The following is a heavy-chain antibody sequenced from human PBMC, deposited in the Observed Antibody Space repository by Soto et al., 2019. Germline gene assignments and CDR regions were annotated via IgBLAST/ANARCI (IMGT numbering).Heavy chain of an antibody. CDR3: AKEGGGPYYFDY. CDR1: GFTFSSYG. J-gene: IGHJ4*02. V-gene: IGHV3-30*18. CDR2: ISYDGSNK. D-gene: IGHD2-15*01. Sequence: PGGSLRLSCAASGFTFSSYGMHWVRQAPGKGLEWVAVISYDGSNKYYADSVKGRFTISRDNSKNTLYLQMNSLRAEDTAVYYCAKEGGGPYYFDYWGQGTLVTVSS.